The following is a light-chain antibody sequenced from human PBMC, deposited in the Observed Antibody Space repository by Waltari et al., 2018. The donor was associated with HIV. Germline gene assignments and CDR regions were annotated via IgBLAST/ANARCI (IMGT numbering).Light chain of an antibody. CDR3: SSFTSDFTFV. CDR2: DVS. CDR1: TSDVGGYNY. V-gene: IGLV2-14*01. Sequence: QSALTQPASVSGSPGQSIAIACTGTTSDVGGYNYVSWFQQHPDEAPKLIIYDVSERPSSSSDRFSGSKSANTASLTISGLQPEDEADYYCSSFTSDFTFVFGTGTRVTVL. J-gene: IGLJ1*01.